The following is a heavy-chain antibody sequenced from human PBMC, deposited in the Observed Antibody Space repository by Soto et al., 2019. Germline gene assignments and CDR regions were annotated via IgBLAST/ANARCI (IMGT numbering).Heavy chain of an antibody. V-gene: IGHV5-51*01. CDR3: ARGYCTTTLYDPWFDP. CDR1: GYTFTSYG. Sequence: PGESLTVSCQASGYTFTSYGIAWVRQIPGSGLEWMGIIYPGDSDTRFSPSFQGQVTISADKSITTAYLQWNSLEASDTAMYYCARGYCTTTLYDPWFDPLGQGTLVTVSS. J-gene: IGHJ5*01. D-gene: IGHD2-8*01. CDR2: IYPGDSDT.